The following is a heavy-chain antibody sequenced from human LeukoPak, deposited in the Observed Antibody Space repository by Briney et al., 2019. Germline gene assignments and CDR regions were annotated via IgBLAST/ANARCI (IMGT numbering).Heavy chain of an antibody. CDR3: ASTLIVVPPFRAFDI. D-gene: IGHD3-22*01. CDR1: GGSISSYY. Sequence: SETLSLTCTVSGGSISSYYWSWIRQPPGKGLEWIGYIYYSGSTNYNPSLKSRVTISVDTSKNQFSLKLSSVTAADTAVYYCASTLIVVPPFRAFDIWGQGTMVTVSS. J-gene: IGHJ3*02. CDR2: IYYSGST. V-gene: IGHV4-59*01.